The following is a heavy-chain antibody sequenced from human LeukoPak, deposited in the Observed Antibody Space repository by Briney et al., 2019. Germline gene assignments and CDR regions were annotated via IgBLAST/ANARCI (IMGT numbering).Heavy chain of an antibody. D-gene: IGHD5-18*01. CDR1: GFTFSSYG. J-gene: IGHJ4*02. V-gene: IGHV3-23*01. CDR3: ATGGYSYGRGYYFDY. CDR2: ISGSGGST. Sequence: GGSLRLSCAVSGFTFSSYGMHWGRQAPGQGLEWVSAISGSGGSTYYADSVKGRFTISRDNSKNTLYLQMNSLRAEDTAVYYCATGGYSYGRGYYFDYWGQGTLVTVSS.